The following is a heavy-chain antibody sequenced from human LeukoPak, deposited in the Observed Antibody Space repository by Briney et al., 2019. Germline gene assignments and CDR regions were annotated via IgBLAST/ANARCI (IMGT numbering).Heavy chain of an antibody. CDR3: ARPGVGDFLPVIGDPKASLDH. D-gene: IGHD2-21*01. J-gene: IGHJ4*02. CDR1: GGTFSNSA. CDR2: IIPISGTP. V-gene: IGHV1-69*06. Sequence: AASVKVSCKASGGTFSNSAINWVRQAPGQGLEWMGGIIPISGTPNYAQKFQGRVTITADKSTSTAYMELSSLRSEDTAVYYCARPGVGDFLPVIGDPKASLDHWGQGTLVTVSS.